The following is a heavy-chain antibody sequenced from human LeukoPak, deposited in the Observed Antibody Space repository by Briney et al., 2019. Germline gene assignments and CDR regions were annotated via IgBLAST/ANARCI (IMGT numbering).Heavy chain of an antibody. CDR2: IIPILGIA. J-gene: IGHJ4*02. V-gene: IGHV1-69*02. Sequence: GASVNVSCKASGGTFSSYTISWVRQTPGQGLEWMGRIIPILGIANYAQKFQGRVTITADKSTSTAYMELSSLRSEDTAVYYCARHPTYYDILTDWGQGTLVTVSS. CDR3: ARHPTYYDILTD. CDR1: GGTFSSYT. D-gene: IGHD3-9*01.